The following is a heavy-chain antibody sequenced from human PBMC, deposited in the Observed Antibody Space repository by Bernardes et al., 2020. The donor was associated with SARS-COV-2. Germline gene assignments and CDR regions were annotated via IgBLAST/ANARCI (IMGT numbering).Heavy chain of an antibody. CDR2: INTNTGNP. Sequence: ASVKVSCKASGYTFTSYSMNWVRQAPGQGLEWMGWINTNTGNPTYAQGFTGRFVFSLDTSVSTAYLQISSLKAEDTAVYYCARDHPCSGGSCYWDYWGQGTLVTVSS. V-gene: IGHV7-4-1*02. D-gene: IGHD2-15*01. CDR3: ARDHPCSGGSCYWDY. CDR1: GYTFTSYS. J-gene: IGHJ4*02.